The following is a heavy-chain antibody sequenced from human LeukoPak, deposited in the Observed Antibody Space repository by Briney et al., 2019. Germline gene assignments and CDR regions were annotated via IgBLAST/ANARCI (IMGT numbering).Heavy chain of an antibody. D-gene: IGHD3-22*01. CDR1: GGTFSSYA. CDR3: ARDPPSYYDSSGSP. CDR2: IIPIFGTA. J-gene: IGHJ4*02. V-gene: IGHV1-69*13. Sequence: SVKVSCKASGGTFSSYAISWVRQAPGQGLEWMGGIIPIFGTANYAQKFQGRVTITADESTSTAYMELSSLRSEDTAVYYCARDPPSYYDSSGSPWGQGTLVTVSS.